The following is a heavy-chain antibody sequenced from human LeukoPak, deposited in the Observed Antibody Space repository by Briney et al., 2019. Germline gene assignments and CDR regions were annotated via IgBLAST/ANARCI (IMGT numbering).Heavy chain of an antibody. CDR3: ARDPCGGDCYSAFDY. CDR1: GGSISTYY. V-gene: IGHV4-59*12. CDR2: IFYSANT. D-gene: IGHD2-21*02. J-gene: IGHJ4*02. Sequence: SETLSLTCTVSGGSISTYYWNWIRQPPGKGLEWIGYIFYSANTNYNPSLKSRVTISVDTSKNQFSLKLSSVTAADTAVYYCARDPCGGDCYSAFDYWGQGTLVTVSS.